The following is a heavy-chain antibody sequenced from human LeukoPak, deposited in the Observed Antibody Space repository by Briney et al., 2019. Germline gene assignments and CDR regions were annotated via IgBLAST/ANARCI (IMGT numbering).Heavy chain of an antibody. V-gene: IGHV4-61*01. J-gene: IGHJ5*02. CDR3: AREGYGSRSRDNWLDP. CDR1: GGSVSSGSYY. Sequence: PSETLSLTCTVSGGSVSSGSYYWSWIRQPPGEGLECIGYIYYSGSPIYNPSLNSRVTISLDTSKNQFSLKLSSVTAADTAVYYCAREGYGSRSRDNWLDPWGQGTLVTVSS. CDR2: IYYSGSP. D-gene: IGHD3-10*01.